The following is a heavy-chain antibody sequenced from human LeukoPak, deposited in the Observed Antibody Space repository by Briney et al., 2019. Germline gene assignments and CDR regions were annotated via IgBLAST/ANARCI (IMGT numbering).Heavy chain of an antibody. CDR2: IYYSGST. CDR1: GGSISSSSYY. D-gene: IGHD2-2*01. J-gene: IGHJ5*02. Sequence: SETLSLTCTVSGGSISSSSYYWGWIRQPPGKGLEWIGSIYYSGSTYYNPSLKSRVTISVDTSKNQFSLKLSSVTAAGTAVYYCARHEVVVVPAAKLNWFDPWGQGTLVTVSS. CDR3: ARHEVVVVPAAKLNWFDP. V-gene: IGHV4-39*01.